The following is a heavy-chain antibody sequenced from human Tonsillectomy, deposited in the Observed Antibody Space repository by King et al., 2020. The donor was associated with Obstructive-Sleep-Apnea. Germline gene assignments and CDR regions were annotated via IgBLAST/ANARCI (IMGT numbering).Heavy chain of an antibody. V-gene: IGHV4-38-2*02. J-gene: IGHJ5*02. CDR2: IYHSGRT. CDR3: ARGSGIAAVGGWFDP. Sequence: QLQESGPGLVKPSETLSLTCSVSGYSISSGYYWGWIRQPPGKGLEWIGSIYHSGRTYYNPSLKSRVTISVDTSKNQLSLNLISVTAADTAVYYCARGSGIAAVGGWFDPWGQGTLVTVSS. D-gene: IGHD6-13*01. CDR1: GYSISSGYY.